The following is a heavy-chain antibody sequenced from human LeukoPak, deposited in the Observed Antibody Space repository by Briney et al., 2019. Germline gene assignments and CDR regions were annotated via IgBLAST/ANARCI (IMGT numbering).Heavy chain of an antibody. CDR1: GDSIGSTSYY. CDR2: IYNSGTT. Sequence: SETLSLTCTVSGDSIGSTSYYWDWIRQPPGKGLEWIGSIYNSGTTYYNPSLKSRVTISVDTSKNQFSLKVSSVTAADTAVYYCASRVYGLGSFNYWGQGTLVTVSS. CDR3: ASRVYGLGSFNY. D-gene: IGHD3-10*01. J-gene: IGHJ4*01. V-gene: IGHV4-39*01.